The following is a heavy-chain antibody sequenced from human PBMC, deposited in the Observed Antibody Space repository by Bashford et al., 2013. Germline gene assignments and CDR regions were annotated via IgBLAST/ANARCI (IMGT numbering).Heavy chain of an antibody. Sequence: SETLSLTCSVSGSISTNSFYWGWIRQPPGKGLEWIATIHYSGTTYSNPSLKSRVTISVDKSKNQFSLKLSSVTAADTAVYYCARDHRGYGDYIDYWGQGTLVTVSS. D-gene: IGHD4-17*01. CDR2: IHYSGTT. CDR3: ARDHRGYGDYIDY. CDR1: GSISTNSFY. V-gene: IGHV4-39*07. J-gene: IGHJ4*02.